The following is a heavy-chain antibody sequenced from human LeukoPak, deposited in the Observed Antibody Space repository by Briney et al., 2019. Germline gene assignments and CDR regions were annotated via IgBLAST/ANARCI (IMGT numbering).Heavy chain of an antibody. Sequence: SETLSLTCTVSGGSISSSSHYWGWIRQPPGKRLEWIGSIYSSGSTNYNPSLKSRVTISVDKSKNQFSLKLSSVTAADTAVYYCARGDGYDPETNWYFDLWGRGTLVTVSS. CDR1: GGSISSSSHY. D-gene: IGHD5-24*01. J-gene: IGHJ2*01. CDR3: ARGDGYDPETNWYFDL. CDR2: IYSSGST. V-gene: IGHV4-39*07.